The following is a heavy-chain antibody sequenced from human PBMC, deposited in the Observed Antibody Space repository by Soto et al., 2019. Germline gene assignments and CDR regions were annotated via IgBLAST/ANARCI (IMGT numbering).Heavy chain of an antibody. CDR3: ARGREFDS. J-gene: IGHJ4*02. CDR2: IFPSGTT. Sequence: QLQLRESGSRLVKPSQTLSLTCAVSCGSLTSGTYSWNWFRRPPGKGLVWIGYIFPSGTTYYNPSLKSRVYISIDVSKNQFSLDLRSLTAADTAVYYCARGREFDSWGQGTLVTVSS. CDR1: CGSLTSGTYS. V-gene: IGHV4-30-2*01.